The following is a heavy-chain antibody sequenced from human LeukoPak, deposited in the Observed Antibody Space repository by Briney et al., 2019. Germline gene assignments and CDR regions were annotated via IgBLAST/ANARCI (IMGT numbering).Heavy chain of an antibody. J-gene: IGHJ4*02. D-gene: IGHD3-10*01. CDR1: GFTLSTNY. V-gene: IGHV3-7*05. CDR2: IKRDGSDK. Sequence: GGSLRLSCAASGFTLSTNYMTWVRQAPGKGLEWVANIKRDGSDKYYVDSVKGRFTISRDNAKNSLFLQMNNLRAEDTAVYYCTRDSQGSGIYSVDYCGQGTLVTVSS. CDR3: TRDSQGSGIYSVDY.